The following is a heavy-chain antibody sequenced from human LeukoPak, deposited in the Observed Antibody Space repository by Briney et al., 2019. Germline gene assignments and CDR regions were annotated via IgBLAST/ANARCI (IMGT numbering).Heavy chain of an antibody. V-gene: IGHV1-18*01. CDR3: ARGSGYDSPYWYFDL. CDR2: ISAYNGNT. J-gene: IGHJ2*01. D-gene: IGHD5-12*01. Sequence: ASVKVSCKAFGYTFTSYGISWVRQAPGQGLEWMGWISAYNGNTNYAQKLQGRVTMTTDTSTSTAYMELRSLRSDDTAVYYCARGSGYDSPYWYFDLWGRGTLVTVSS. CDR1: GYTFTSYG.